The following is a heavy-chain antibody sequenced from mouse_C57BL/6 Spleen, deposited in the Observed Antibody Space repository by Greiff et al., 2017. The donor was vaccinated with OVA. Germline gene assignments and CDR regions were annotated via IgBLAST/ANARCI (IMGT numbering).Heavy chain of an antibody. CDR1: GYTFTSYG. D-gene: IGHD2-1*01. V-gene: IGHV1-81*01. CDR3: ARGGDCYYGKAGAWCAD. Sequence: QVQLQQSGAELARPGASVKLSCKASGYTFTSYGISWVKQRTGQGLEWIGEIYPRSGNTYYNEKFKGKATLTADKSSSTAYMELRSLTSEDSAVYLCARGGDCYYGKAGAWCADRGQGTLGTVSA. J-gene: IGHJ3*01. CDR2: IYPRSGNT.